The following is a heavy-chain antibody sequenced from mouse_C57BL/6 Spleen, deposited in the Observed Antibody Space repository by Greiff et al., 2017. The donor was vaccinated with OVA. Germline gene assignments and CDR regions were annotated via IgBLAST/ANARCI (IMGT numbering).Heavy chain of an antibody. D-gene: IGHD6-1*01. CDR1: GFTFSSYG. J-gene: IGHJ3*01. CDR2: ISSGGSYT. Sequence: EVQLVESGGDLVKPGGSLKLSCAASGFTFSSYGMSWVRQTPDKRLEWVATISSGGSYTYYPDSVKGRFTISRDNAKNTLYLQMSSLKSEDTAMYYCARQAEGFAYWGQGTLVTVSA. CDR3: ARQAEGFAY. V-gene: IGHV5-6*01.